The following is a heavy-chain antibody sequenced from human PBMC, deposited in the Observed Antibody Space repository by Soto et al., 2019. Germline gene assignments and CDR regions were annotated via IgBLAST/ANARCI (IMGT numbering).Heavy chain of an antibody. CDR2: ISYDGSNK. J-gene: IGHJ4*02. CDR1: GFTFSSYA. D-gene: IGHD6-19*01. Sequence: QVQLVESGGGVVQPGRSLRLSCAASGFTFSSYAMHWVRRAPGKGLEWVAVISYDGSNKYYADSVKGRFTISRDNSKNALYLQMHSLRAEDTAVYYCARGRPWMGIAVAGTSYWGQGTLVTVSS. V-gene: IGHV3-30-3*01. CDR3: ARGRPWMGIAVAGTSY.